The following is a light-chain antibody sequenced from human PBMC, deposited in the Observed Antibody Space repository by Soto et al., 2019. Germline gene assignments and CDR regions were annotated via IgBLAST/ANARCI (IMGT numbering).Light chain of an antibody. CDR2: DVS. CDR1: SSDVGGYDY. CDR3: SSYTSSSTYV. Sequence: QSALTQPSPLSGSPWQAIAISFPGTSSDVGGYDYVSWYQQHPGKAPKLMIYDVSNRPSGVSNRFSGSKSDNTASLTISGLQAEDEADYYCSSYTSSSTYVFGTGTKVT. V-gene: IGLV2-14*01. J-gene: IGLJ1*01.